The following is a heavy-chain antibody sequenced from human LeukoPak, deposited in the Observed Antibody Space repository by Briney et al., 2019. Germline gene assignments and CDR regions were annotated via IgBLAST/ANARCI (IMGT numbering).Heavy chain of an antibody. Sequence: WASVKVSCKASGGTFSSYAISWVRQAPGQGLEWMGGIIPIFGTANYAQKFQGRVTITADESTSTAYMELSSLRSEDTAVYYCARDPWDDYGDYGPSGTFDYWGQGTLVTVSS. CDR1: GGTFSSYA. V-gene: IGHV1-69*13. CDR3: ARDPWDDYGDYGPSGTFDY. J-gene: IGHJ4*02. D-gene: IGHD4-17*01. CDR2: IIPIFGTA.